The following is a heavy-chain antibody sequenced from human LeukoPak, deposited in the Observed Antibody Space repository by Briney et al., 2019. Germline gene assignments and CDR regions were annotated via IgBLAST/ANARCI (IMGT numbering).Heavy chain of an antibody. CDR3: ATNLEYCSGGSCYSTPFDC. CDR2: IRYDGNNI. CDR1: GLTISTYG. D-gene: IGHD2-15*01. J-gene: IGHJ4*02. V-gene: IGHV3-30*02. Sequence: GGSLRLSCAASGLTISTYGMHWVRQAPGKGLEWVAFIRYDGNNIRYADSVKGRFTISRDNSRDTLYLQMNSLRAEDTAVYYCATNLEYCSGGSCYSTPFDCWGQGTLVTVSS.